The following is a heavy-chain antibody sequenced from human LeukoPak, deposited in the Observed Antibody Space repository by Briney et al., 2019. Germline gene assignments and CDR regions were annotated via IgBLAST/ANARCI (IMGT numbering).Heavy chain of an antibody. V-gene: IGHV4-4*07. CDR1: GGSISSYY. CDR3: AGEDRRILDY. J-gene: IGHJ4*02. CDR2: IYTSGST. Sequence: SETLSLTCTVPGGSISSYYWSWIRQPAGKGLEWIGRIYTSGSTNYNPSLKSRVTISVDKSKNQFSLKLSSVTAADTAVYYCAGEDRRILDYWGQGTPVTVSS. D-gene: IGHD2-15*01.